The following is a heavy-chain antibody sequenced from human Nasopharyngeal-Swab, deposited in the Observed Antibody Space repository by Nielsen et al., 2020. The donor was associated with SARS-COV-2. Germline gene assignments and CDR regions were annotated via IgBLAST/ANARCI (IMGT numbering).Heavy chain of an antibody. CDR3: ASHYGSGSLPLDY. CDR2: IWYDGSNK. D-gene: IGHD3-10*01. J-gene: IGHJ4*02. V-gene: IGHV3-33*01. CDR1: GFTFSSYG. Sequence: GGSLRLSCAASGFTFSSYGMHRVRQAPGKGLEWVAVIWYDGSNKYYADSVKGRFTISRDNSKNTLYLQMNSLRAEDTAVYYCASHYGSGSLPLDYWGQGTLVTVSS.